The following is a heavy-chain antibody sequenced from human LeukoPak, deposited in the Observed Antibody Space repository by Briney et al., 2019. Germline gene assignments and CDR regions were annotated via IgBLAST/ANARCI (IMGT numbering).Heavy chain of an antibody. Sequence: SETLSLTCTVSGGSISSYYWSWIRQPPGKGLEWIGYIYYSGSTNYNPSLKSRVTISVDTSKNQFSLKLSSVTAADTAVYYCARYCGGDCPYYYYGMDVWGQGTTVTVSS. D-gene: IGHD2-21*02. CDR1: GGSISSYY. V-gene: IGHV4-59*01. CDR2: IYYSGST. J-gene: IGHJ6*02. CDR3: ARYCGGDCPYYYYGMDV.